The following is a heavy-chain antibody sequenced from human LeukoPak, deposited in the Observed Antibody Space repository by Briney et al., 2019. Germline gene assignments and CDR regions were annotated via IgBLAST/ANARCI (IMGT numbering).Heavy chain of an antibody. Sequence: GGSLRLSCAASGFTFSNYVMHWVRQAPGKGLEWVALISYDGNNKYYSDSVKGRFTISRDNSENTLYLQMNSLGGDDTAVYYCAKASGSGWYWYFDLWGRGTLVTVSS. J-gene: IGHJ2*01. CDR2: ISYDGNNK. V-gene: IGHV3-30*18. CDR1: GFTFSNYV. D-gene: IGHD6-19*01. CDR3: AKASGSGWYWYFDL.